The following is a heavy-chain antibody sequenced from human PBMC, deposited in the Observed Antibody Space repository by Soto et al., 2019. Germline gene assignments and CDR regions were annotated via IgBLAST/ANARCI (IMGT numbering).Heavy chain of an antibody. V-gene: IGHV1-69*01. Sequence: KVSCKASGGTFSSYAISWVRQAPGQGLEWMGGIIPIFGTANYAQKFQGRVTITADESTSTAYMELSSLRSEDTAVYYCANALVVVITTTPYYYYGMDVWGQGTTVTVSS. CDR1: GGTFSSYA. CDR2: IIPIFGTA. D-gene: IGHD3-22*01. CDR3: ANALVVVITTTPYYYYGMDV. J-gene: IGHJ6*02.